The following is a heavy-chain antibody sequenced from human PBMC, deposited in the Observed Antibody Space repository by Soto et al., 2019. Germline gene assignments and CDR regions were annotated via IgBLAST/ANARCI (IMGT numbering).Heavy chain of an antibody. CDR2: ISAYNGNT. Sequence: ASVKVSCKASGYTFTSYGISWVRQAPGQGLEWMGWISAYNGNTNYAQKLQGRVTMTTDTSTSTAYMELRSLRSDDTAVYYCARDWDEAAAGWFFYWGKGTLVTVSS. V-gene: IGHV1-18*01. J-gene: IGHJ4*02. CDR3: ARDWDEAAAGWFFY. CDR1: GYTFTSYG. D-gene: IGHD6-13*01.